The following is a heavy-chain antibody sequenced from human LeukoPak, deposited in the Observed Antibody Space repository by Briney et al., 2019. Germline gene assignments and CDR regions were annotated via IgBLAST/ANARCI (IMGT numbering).Heavy chain of an antibody. J-gene: IGHJ4*02. CDR2: IIPIFGTA. CDR1: GGTFSIYA. D-gene: IGHD2-2*01. CDR3: ARLSGGAAMPDNHDY. Sequence: GASVTVSFKASGGTFSIYAISWVRQAPGQGLEWMGGIIPIFGTANYAQKFQGRVTITADESTSTAYMELSSLRSEDTAVYYCARLSGGAAMPDNHDYWGQGTLVTVSS. V-gene: IGHV1-69*13.